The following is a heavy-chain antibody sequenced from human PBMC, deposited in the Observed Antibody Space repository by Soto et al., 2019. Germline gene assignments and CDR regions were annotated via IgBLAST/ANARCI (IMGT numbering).Heavy chain of an antibody. D-gene: IGHD6-19*01. CDR2: ISAYNGNT. CDR3: ALSSGWLTGGFDY. J-gene: IGHJ4*02. V-gene: IGHV1-18*01. CDR1: GYTFTSYG. Sequence: QVQLVQSGAEVKKPGASVKVSCKASGYTFTSYGISWVRQAPGQGLEWMGWISAYNGNTNYAQKLQGRVTMTTDTSKRTAYMELRSMSSDDTAVYYCALSSGWLTGGFDYWGQGTLVTVSS.